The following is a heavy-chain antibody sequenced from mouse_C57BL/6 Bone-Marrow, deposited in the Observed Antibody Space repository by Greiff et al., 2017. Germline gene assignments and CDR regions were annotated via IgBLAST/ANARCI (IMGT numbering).Heavy chain of an antibody. CDR3: AREGAYYGNYDNYVDY. J-gene: IGHJ2*01. V-gene: IGHV1-50*01. D-gene: IGHD2-10*01. CDR2: IDPSDSYT. CDR1: GYTFTSYW. Sequence: QVQLQQPGAELVKPGASVKLSCKASGYTFTSYWMQWVKQRPGQGLEWIGEIDPSDSYTNYNQKFKGKATLTVDTSSSTAYMQLSSLTSEDSAVYYCAREGAYYGNYDNYVDYWGQGTTLTVSS.